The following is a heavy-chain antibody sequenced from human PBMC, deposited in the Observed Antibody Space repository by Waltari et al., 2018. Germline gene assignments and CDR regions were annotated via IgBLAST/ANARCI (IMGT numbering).Heavy chain of an antibody. CDR1: GGSFSGYY. Sequence: QVQLQQWGAGLLKPSETLSLTCAVSGGSFSGYYWSWIRQTPVKGLEWIGEINDRGTTNYNPSLRSRVTISVDTSQRQFSLTLSSVIAADTALYYCAGSYSNYINRIISPTWPWGQGTLVTVSA. CDR2: INDRGTT. CDR3: AGSYSNYINRIISPTWP. D-gene: IGHD4-4*01. V-gene: IGHV4-34*01. J-gene: IGHJ4*02.